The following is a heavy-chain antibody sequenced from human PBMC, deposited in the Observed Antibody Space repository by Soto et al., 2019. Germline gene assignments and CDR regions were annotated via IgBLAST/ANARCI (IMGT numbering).Heavy chain of an antibody. J-gene: IGHJ3*02. CDR2: TYYRSKWYN. V-gene: IGHV6-1*01. CDR3: GFGRFPSPVFGI. Sequence: SQTLSLTCAISGDSVSSNTAAWNWIRQSPSRGLEWLGRTYYRSKWYNDYAVSVKSRITINPDTSKNQFSLKLSSVTAADTAVYYCGFGRFPSPVFGIWGQGTMVT. D-gene: IGHD3-10*01. CDR1: GDSVSSNTAA.